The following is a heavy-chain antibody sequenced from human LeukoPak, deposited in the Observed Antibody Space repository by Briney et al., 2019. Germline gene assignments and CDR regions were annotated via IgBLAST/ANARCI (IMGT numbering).Heavy chain of an antibody. CDR3: ARGELGRDGYNFWDF. CDR2: TNPNSGGT. CDR1: GYTFTGYY. J-gene: IGHJ4*02. V-gene: IGHV1-2*02. D-gene: IGHD5-24*01. Sequence: ASVKVSCKASGYTFTGYYMHWVRQAPGQGLEWMGWTNPNSGGTNYAQKFQGRVTMTRDTSISTAYMELSRLRSDDTAVFYCARGELGRDGYNFWDFWGQGTLVTVSS.